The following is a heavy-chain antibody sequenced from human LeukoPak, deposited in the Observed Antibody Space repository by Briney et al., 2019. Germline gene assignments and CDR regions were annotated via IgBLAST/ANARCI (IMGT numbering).Heavy chain of an antibody. CDR1: GYTFTGYY. Sequence: GASVKVSCKASGYTFTGYYMHWVRQAPGQGLEWMGRINPNSGGTNYAQKFQGRVTMIRDTSISTAYMELSRLRSDDTAVYYCARDQGYCSGGSCTPLAYFQHWGQGTLVTVSS. CDR2: INPNSGGT. CDR3: ARDQGYCSGGSCTPLAYFQH. V-gene: IGHV1-2*06. J-gene: IGHJ1*01. D-gene: IGHD2-15*01.